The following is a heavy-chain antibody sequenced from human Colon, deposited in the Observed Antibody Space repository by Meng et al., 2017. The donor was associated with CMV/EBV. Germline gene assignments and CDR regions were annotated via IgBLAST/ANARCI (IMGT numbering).Heavy chain of an antibody. Sequence: GESLKISCAASGFTFSSYSMNWVRQAPGKGLEWVSSISSSSSYIYYADSVKGRFTISRENAKNSLYLQMNSLRAGDTAVYYCARGGYSSSWNPYYYYYGMDVWGQGTTVTVSS. D-gene: IGHD6-13*01. V-gene: IGHV3-21*01. J-gene: IGHJ6*02. CDR2: ISSSSSYI. CDR3: ARGGYSSSWNPYYYYYGMDV. CDR1: GFTFSSYS.